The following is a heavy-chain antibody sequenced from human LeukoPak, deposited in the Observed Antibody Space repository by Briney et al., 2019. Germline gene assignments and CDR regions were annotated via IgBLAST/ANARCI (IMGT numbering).Heavy chain of an antibody. CDR1: EFTFSDYY. CDR2: ISSSGSTI. Sequence: GGSLRLSCAASEFTFSDYYMSWIRQAPGKGLEWVSYISSSGSTIYYADSVKGRFTISRDNAKNSLYLQMNSLRAEDTAMYYCARGKYSSRWMDWFDPWGQGTLVTVSS. CDR3: ARGKYSSRWMDWFDP. J-gene: IGHJ5*02. D-gene: IGHD6-13*01. V-gene: IGHV3-11*04.